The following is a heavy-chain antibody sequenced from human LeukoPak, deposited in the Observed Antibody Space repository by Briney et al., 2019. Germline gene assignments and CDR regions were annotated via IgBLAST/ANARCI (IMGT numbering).Heavy chain of an antibody. Sequence: GGSLRLSCTGSGFTFSRYSMNWVRQAPGKGLEWVSSISSSSSYRYYEESVKGRFSISRDNARNSLYLQMNSLRAEDTAVYYCARDSPNEAILWWSIDYWGQGTLVTVSS. D-gene: IGHD2-21*01. CDR3: ARDSPNEAILWWSIDY. V-gene: IGHV3-21*01. J-gene: IGHJ4*02. CDR1: GFTFSRYS. CDR2: ISSSSSYR.